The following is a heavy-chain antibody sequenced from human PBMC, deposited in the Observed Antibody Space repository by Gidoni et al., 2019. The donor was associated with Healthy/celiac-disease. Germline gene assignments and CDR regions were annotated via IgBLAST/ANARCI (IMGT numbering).Heavy chain of an antibody. J-gene: IGHJ4*02. CDR3: ARERGGTPLLGYFDY. CDR1: GGTFSSYA. V-gene: IGHV1-69*01. D-gene: IGHD2-15*01. Sequence: VQPVPSGAEVKKPGSSVKVACQASGGTFSSYAISWVRQDPGQRLEWMGGILPIFGTANYAQKVQGRVTITADQSTSTAYMELSILRSEDTAVYYCARERGGTPLLGYFDYWGQGTLVTVSS. CDR2: ILPIFGTA.